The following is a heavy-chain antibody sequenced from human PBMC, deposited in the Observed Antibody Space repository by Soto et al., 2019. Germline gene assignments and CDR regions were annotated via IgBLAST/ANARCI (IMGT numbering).Heavy chain of an antibody. V-gene: IGHV1-69*06. CDR1: GGTFSSYA. CDR3: AREGEYGNWFDP. CDR2: IIPIFGTA. D-gene: IGHD1-26*01. Sequence: VKVSCKASGGTFSSYAISWVRQAPGQGLEWMGGIIPIFGTANYAQKFQGRVTITADKSTSTAYMELSSLRSEDTAVYYCAREGEYGNWFDPWGQGTLVTVSS. J-gene: IGHJ5*02.